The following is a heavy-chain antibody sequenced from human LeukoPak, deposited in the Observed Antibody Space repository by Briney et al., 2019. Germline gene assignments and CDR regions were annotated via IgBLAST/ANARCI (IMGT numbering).Heavy chain of an antibody. V-gene: IGHV3-30*18. CDR3: AKDLGYYDSSGYFNYYYYYGMDV. D-gene: IGHD3-22*01. CDR1: GFTFSSYG. J-gene: IGHJ6*02. Sequence: GGSLRLSCAASGFTFSSYGMHWVRQAPGKGLEWVAVISYDGSNKYYADSVKGRFTISRDNSKNTLYLQMKSLRAEDTAVYYCAKDLGYYDSSGYFNYYYYYGMDVWGQGTTVTVSS. CDR2: ISYDGSNK.